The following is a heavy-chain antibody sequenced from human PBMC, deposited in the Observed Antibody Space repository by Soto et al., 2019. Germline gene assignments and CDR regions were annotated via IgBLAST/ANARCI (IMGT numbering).Heavy chain of an antibody. D-gene: IGHD6-19*01. CDR1: GDSISSYY. CDR2: TYISVDT. CDR3: ARAYIKTVDGPTPLYFDY. V-gene: IGHV4-4*07. Sequence: PSDTLSLTSRVSGDSISSYYWSWIRQSAGRGLEWIGRTYISVDTNHNPSLKSRVTMSVDTSKNQLSLKLSSVTAADTAVYYCARAYIKTVDGPTPLYFDYCGQGT. J-gene: IGHJ4*02.